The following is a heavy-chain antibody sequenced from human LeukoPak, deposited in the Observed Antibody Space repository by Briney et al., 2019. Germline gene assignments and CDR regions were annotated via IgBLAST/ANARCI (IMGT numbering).Heavy chain of an antibody. Sequence: SETLSLTCTVSGGSISSYYWSWIRQPPGKGLEWIGYIYYSGSTNYNPSLKSRVTISVDTSKNQFSPKLSSVTAADTAVYYCARETMATMTDWGQGTLVTVSS. CDR3: ARETMATMTD. J-gene: IGHJ4*02. V-gene: IGHV4-59*01. CDR1: GGSISSYY. CDR2: IYYSGST. D-gene: IGHD5-24*01.